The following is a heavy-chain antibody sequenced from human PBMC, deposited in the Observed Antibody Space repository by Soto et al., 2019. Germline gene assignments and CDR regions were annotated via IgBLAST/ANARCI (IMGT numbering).Heavy chain of an antibody. D-gene: IGHD3-3*01. V-gene: IGHV1-24*01. CDR1: GYTLTELS. CDR3: ATDGIRLRFSTSYYYDMDV. CDR2: FDPEDGET. J-gene: IGHJ6*02. Sequence: VASVKVSCKVSGYTLTELSMHWVRQAPGKGLEWMGGFDPEDGETIYAQKFQGRVTMTEDTSTDTAYMELSSLRSEDTAVYYCATDGIRLRFSTSYYYDMDVWGQGTMVTVSS.